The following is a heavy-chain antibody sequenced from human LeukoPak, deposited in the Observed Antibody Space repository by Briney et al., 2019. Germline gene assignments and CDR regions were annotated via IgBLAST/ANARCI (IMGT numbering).Heavy chain of an antibody. CDR1: GFTFSSYS. CDR3: ARVAALNDAFDI. V-gene: IGHV3-21*01. CDR2: ISSSSSYI. D-gene: IGHD6-13*01. Sequence: WGSLRLSCAASGFTFSSYSMNWVRQAPGKGLEWVSSISSSSSYIYYADSVKGRFTISRDNAKNSLYLQMNSLRAEDTAVYYCARVAALNDAFDIWGQGTMVTVSS. J-gene: IGHJ3*02.